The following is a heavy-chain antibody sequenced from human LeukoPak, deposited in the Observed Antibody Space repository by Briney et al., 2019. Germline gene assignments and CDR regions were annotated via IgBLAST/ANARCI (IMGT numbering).Heavy chain of an antibody. J-gene: IGHJ4*02. Sequence: ASVKVSCKASGYTFTSCDINWVRQATGQGLEWMGWMNPNSGNTGYAQKFQGRVTMTRNTSISTAYMELSSLRSEDTAVYYCARGQKRSTYYDFWSGYYPPLYFDYWGQGTLVTVSS. V-gene: IGHV1-8*01. D-gene: IGHD3-3*01. CDR1: GYTFTSCD. CDR2: MNPNSGNT. CDR3: ARGQKRSTYYDFWSGYYPPLYFDY.